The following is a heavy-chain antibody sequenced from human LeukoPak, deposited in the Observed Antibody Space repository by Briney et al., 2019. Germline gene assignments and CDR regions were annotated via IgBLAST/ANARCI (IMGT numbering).Heavy chain of an antibody. V-gene: IGHV3-30*03. Sequence: PGRSLRLSCAASGFTFSSYGMHWVRQAPGKGLEWVAVISYDGSNKYYADSVKGRFTISRDNSKNTLYLQMNSLRAEDTAVYHCARVRGYSYGYVDYWGQGTLVTVSS. CDR2: ISYDGSNK. CDR3: ARVRGYSYGYVDY. J-gene: IGHJ4*02. D-gene: IGHD5-18*01. CDR1: GFTFSSYG.